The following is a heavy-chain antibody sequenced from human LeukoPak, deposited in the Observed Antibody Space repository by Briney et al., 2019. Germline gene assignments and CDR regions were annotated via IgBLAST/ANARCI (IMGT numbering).Heavy chain of an antibody. D-gene: IGHD3-3*01. CDR1: GGTFSSYA. CDR2: IIPILGIA. Sequence: GASVKVSCKASGGTFSSYAISWVRQAPGQGLEWMGRIIPILGIANYAQKFQGRVTITADKSTSTAYMELSSLRSEDTAVYYCAREDPYDFWSGYSRAFDIWGQGTMVTVSS. V-gene: IGHV1-69*04. CDR3: AREDPYDFWSGYSRAFDI. J-gene: IGHJ3*02.